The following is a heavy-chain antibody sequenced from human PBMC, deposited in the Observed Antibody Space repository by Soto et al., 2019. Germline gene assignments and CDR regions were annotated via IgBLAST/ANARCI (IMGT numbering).Heavy chain of an antibody. CDR2: INHSGST. CDR1: GGSFSGYY. D-gene: IGHD3-3*01. Sequence: QVQLQQWGAGLLKPSETLSLTCAVYGGSFSGYYWSWIRQPPGKGLEWIGEINHSGSTNYNPSIKSRVTISVDTSKNQFSLKLSSVTAADTAVYYCARVPHYYYFSIGVNDAFDIWGQGTMVTVSS. V-gene: IGHV4-34*01. J-gene: IGHJ3*02. CDR3: ARVPHYYYFSIGVNDAFDI.